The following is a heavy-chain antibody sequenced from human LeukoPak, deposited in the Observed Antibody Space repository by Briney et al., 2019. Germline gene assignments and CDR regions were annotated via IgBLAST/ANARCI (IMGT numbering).Heavy chain of an antibody. J-gene: IGHJ4*02. CDR1: GFTFSSYS. V-gene: IGHV3-21*01. D-gene: IGHD3-10*01. Sequence: GGSLRLSCAASGFTFSSYSMNWVRQAPGKGLEWVSSISSSSSYIFYADSVKGRFTISRDNAKNSLYLQMNSLRAEDTAVYYCARSEYYGSGSYRGGDYWGQGTLVTVSS. CDR3: ARSEYYGSGSYRGGDY. CDR2: ISSSSSYI.